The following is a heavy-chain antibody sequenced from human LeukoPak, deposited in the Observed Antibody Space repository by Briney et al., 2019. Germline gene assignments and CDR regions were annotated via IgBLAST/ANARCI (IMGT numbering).Heavy chain of an antibody. D-gene: IGHD1-26*01. CDR2: IKQDGSEK. V-gene: IGHV3-7*01. J-gene: IGHJ4*02. CDR1: GFTFSSYW. Sequence: PGRSLRLSCAASGFTFSSYWMSWVRQAPGKGLEWVANIKQDGSEKYYVDSVKGRFTISRDNAKNSLYLQMNSLRAEDTAVYYCARDKIVGATNFDYWGQGTLVTVSS. CDR3: ARDKIVGATNFDY.